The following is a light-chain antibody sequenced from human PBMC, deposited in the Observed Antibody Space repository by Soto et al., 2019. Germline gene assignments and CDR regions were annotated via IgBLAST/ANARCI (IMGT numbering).Light chain of an antibody. J-gene: IGLJ1*01. CDR1: SSDVGRYNI. Sequence: QSVLTQPASVSGSPGQSSTISCTGTSSDVGRYNIVSWYQQHPGKAPKLMIYEGSKRPSGVSDRFSGSKSGNTASLTISGLQAEDEADYYCCSYAGSSTYVFGTGTKRTVL. V-gene: IGLV2-23*01. CDR3: CSYAGSSTYV. CDR2: EGS.